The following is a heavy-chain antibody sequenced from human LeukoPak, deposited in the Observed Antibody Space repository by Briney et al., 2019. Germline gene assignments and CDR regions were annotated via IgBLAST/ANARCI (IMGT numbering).Heavy chain of an antibody. CDR1: GGSISSYY. D-gene: IGHD2-21*01. Sequence: PSETLSLTCTVSGGSISSYYWSWIRQPPGKGLEWIGYIYYSGSTNYNPSLKSRVTISVDTSKNQFSLKLSSVTAADTAVYYCARDKKGLDNWGQGTLVTVSS. CDR2: IYYSGST. J-gene: IGHJ4*02. CDR3: ARDKKGLDN. V-gene: IGHV4-59*01.